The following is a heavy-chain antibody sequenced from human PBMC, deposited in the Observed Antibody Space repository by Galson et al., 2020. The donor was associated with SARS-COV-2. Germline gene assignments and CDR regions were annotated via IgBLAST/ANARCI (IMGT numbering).Heavy chain of an antibody. D-gene: IGHD6-19*01. CDR2: IKQDGSEK. CDR1: GFTFSGYW. Sequence: GESLKISCEASGFTFSGYWMSWVRQAPGKGLEWVANIKQDGSEKYYVDSVKGRFTISRDNAKNSLYLQMNSLRADDTAVYYCARGQWLIGVYWGQGTLVSVSS. V-gene: IGHV3-7*03. CDR3: ARGQWLIGVY. J-gene: IGHJ4*02.